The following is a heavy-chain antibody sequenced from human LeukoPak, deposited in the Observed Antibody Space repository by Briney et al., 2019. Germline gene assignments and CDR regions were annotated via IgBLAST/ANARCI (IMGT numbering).Heavy chain of an antibody. Sequence: SETLSLTCTVSGGSVNSNHWSWIRQPPGKGLEWIGYIYYSGSTNYNPSLKSRVTISVDTSKNQFSLKLSSVTAADTAAYYCARHSARFDYWGQGTLVTVSS. CDR2: IYYSGST. CDR1: GGSVNSNH. J-gene: IGHJ4*02. CDR3: ARHSARFDY. V-gene: IGHV4-59*08.